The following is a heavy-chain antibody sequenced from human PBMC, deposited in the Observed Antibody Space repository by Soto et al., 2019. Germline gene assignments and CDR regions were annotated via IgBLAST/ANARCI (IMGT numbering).Heavy chain of an antibody. CDR2: ISRSGGST. CDR3: AKDLLGSSGWYADY. CDR1: GCTFSSYA. V-gene: IGHV3-23*01. Sequence: EVQLLESGGGLVQPGGSLRLSCAACGCTFSSYAMSWVRQAPGKGLEWVSAISRSGGSTYYADSVKGRFTISRDNSKNTLYLQMNSLRAEDTAVYYCAKDLLGSSGWYADYWGQGTLVTGSS. J-gene: IGHJ4*02. D-gene: IGHD6-19*01.